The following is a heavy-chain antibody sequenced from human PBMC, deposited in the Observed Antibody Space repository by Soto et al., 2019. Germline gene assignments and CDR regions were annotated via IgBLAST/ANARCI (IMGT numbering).Heavy chain of an antibody. CDR1: GGSISSYY. CDR2: IYYSGST. V-gene: IGHV4-59*05. J-gene: IGHJ6*02. D-gene: IGHD3-3*01. CDR3: SSTIFGVVHYYYYGMDV. Sequence: PSETLSLTCTVSGGSISSYYWSWIRQPPGKGLEWIGSIYYSGSTNYNPSLKSRVTISVDTSKNQFSLKLSSVTAADTAVYYCSSTIFGVVHYYYYGMDVWGQGTTVTVSS.